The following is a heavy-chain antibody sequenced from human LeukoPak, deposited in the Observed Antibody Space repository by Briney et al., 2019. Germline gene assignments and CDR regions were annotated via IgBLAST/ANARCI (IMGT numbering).Heavy chain of an antibody. V-gene: IGHV4-39*01. CDR2: IYYSGST. D-gene: IGHD6-13*01. J-gene: IGHJ3*02. CDR1: GGSISSSSYY. CDR3: ARHSIAAVDDAFDI. Sequence: SETLSLTCTVSGGSISSSSYYWGWIRQPQGKGLEWIGSIYYSGSTYYNPSLKSRVTISVDTSKNQFSLKLSSVTAADTAVYYCARHSIAAVDDAFDICGQGTMVTVSS.